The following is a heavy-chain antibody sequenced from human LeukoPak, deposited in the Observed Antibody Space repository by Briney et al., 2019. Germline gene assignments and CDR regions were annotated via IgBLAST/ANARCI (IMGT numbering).Heavy chain of an antibody. CDR3: AKDISVVATILAPAFDY. V-gene: IGHV3-23*01. CDR2: ISGSGGTT. CDR1: GFTFSSYA. Sequence: QPGGSLRLSSAASGFTFSSYAMSWVRQAPGKGLEWVSAISGSGGTTYYADSVKGRFTISRDNAKNSLYLQMNSLRAEDTALYYCAKDISVVATILAPAFDYWGQGTLVTVSS. J-gene: IGHJ4*02. D-gene: IGHD5-12*01.